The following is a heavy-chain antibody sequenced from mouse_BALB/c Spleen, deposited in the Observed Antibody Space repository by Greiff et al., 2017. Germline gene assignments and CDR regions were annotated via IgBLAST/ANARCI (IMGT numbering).Heavy chain of an antibody. J-gene: IGHJ4*01. Sequence: VQLQQSGPGLVKPSQSLSLTCTVTGYSITSDYAWNWIRQFPGNKLEWMGYISYSGSTSYNPSLKSRISITRDTSKNQFFLQLNSVTTEDTATYYCARFYYDYDVGYAMDYWGQGTSVTVSS. D-gene: IGHD2-4*01. CDR1: GYSITSDYA. CDR3: ARFYYDYDVGYAMDY. CDR2: ISYSGST. V-gene: IGHV3-2*02.